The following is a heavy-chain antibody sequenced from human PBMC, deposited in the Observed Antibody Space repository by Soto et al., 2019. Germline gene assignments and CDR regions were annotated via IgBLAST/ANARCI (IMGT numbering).Heavy chain of an antibody. Sequence: TLSLTCTVSGGSISSYYWSWIRQPPGKGLEWIGYIYYSGSTNYNPSLKSRVTISVDTSKNQFSLKLSSVTAADTAVYYCARQIRDYIWGSYPKSGVYFDYWGQGTLVTVSS. D-gene: IGHD3-16*01. CDR1: GGSISSYY. V-gene: IGHV4-59*08. CDR2: IYYSGST. J-gene: IGHJ4*02. CDR3: ARQIRDYIWGSYPKSGVYFDY.